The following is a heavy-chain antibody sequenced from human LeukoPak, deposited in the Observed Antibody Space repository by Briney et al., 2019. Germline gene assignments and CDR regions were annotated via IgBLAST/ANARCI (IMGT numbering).Heavy chain of an antibody. Sequence: ASVKVSCKASGYTFTGYYMHWVRQAPGQGLEWMGWINPNSGGTNYAQKLQGRVTMTTDTSTSTAYMELRSLRSDDTAVYYCARVGGRWELPRLSYFDYWGQGTLVTVSS. CDR3: ARVGGRWELPRLSYFDY. CDR1: GYTFTGYY. CDR2: INPNSGGT. D-gene: IGHD1-26*01. V-gene: IGHV1-2*02. J-gene: IGHJ4*02.